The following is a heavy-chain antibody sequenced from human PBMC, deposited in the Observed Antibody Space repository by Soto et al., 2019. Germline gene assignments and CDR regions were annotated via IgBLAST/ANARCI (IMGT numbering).Heavy chain of an antibody. J-gene: IGHJ4*02. CDR2: IHYSGST. CDR1: GGSINTVSYY. CDR3: ARDGRLASLGDY. V-gene: IGHV4-31*03. D-gene: IGHD6-19*01. Sequence: QVQLQESGPGLVKPSQTLSLTCTVSGGSINTVSYYWSWIRQHPGKGLEWIGYIHYSGSTSYNPSLNSRVTISVDTSKNQFSLKLKSVTAADTAVYYCARDGRLASLGDYWGQGTLVTVSS.